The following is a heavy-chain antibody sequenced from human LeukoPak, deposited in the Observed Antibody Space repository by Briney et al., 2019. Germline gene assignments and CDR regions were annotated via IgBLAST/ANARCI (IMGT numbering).Heavy chain of an antibody. CDR1: GGSFSGYY. D-gene: IGHD6-13*01. V-gene: IGHV4-34*01. J-gene: IGHJ4*02. Sequence: SETLSLTCAVYGGSFSGYYWSWIRQPPGKGLEWIGEINHSGSTNYNPSLKSRVTISVDTSKNQFSLKLSSVTAADTAVYYCARRARYSSSRHFDYWGQGTLVTVSS. CDR3: ARRARYSSSRHFDY. CDR2: INHSGST.